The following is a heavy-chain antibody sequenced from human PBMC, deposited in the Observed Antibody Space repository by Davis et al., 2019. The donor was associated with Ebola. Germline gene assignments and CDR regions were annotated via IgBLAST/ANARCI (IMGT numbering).Heavy chain of an antibody. CDR1: GFTFSSYG. V-gene: IGHV3-30*18. CDR3: AKVLTPYDFWSGLDY. Sequence: PGGSLRLSCAASGFTFSSYGMHWVRQAPGKGLEWVAVISYDGSNKYYADSVKGRFTISRDNSKNTLHLQMDSLRAEDTAVYYCAKVLTPYDFWSGLDYWGQGTLVTVPS. CDR2: ISYDGSNK. J-gene: IGHJ4*02. D-gene: IGHD3-3*01.